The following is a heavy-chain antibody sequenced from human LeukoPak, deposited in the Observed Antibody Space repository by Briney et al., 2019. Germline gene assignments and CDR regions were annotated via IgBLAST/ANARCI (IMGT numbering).Heavy chain of an antibody. CDR2: ISAYNGNT. Sequence: GASVKVSCKASGYTFTSYDISWVRQAPGQGLEWMGWISAYNGNTNYAQKLQGRVTMTTDTSTSTAYMELRSLRSDDTAVYYCARERSGYDYVGGYYGMDVWGQGTTVTVSS. J-gene: IGHJ6*02. D-gene: IGHD5-12*01. CDR3: ARERSGYDYVGGYYGMDV. CDR1: GYTFTSYD. V-gene: IGHV1-18*01.